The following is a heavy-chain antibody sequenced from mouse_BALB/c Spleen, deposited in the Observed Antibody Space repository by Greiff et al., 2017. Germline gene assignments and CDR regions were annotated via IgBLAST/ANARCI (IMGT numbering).Heavy chain of an antibody. Sequence: VESGGGLVQPGGSLKLSCAASGFTFSSYGMSWVRQTPDKRLELVATINSNGGSTYYPDSVKGRFTISRDNAKNTLYLQMSSLKSEDTAMYYCARDRGDGYYVLFDYWGQGTTLTVSS. CDR3: ARDRGDGYYVLFDY. CDR2: INSNGGST. CDR1: GFTFSSYG. V-gene: IGHV5-6-3*01. D-gene: IGHD2-3*01. J-gene: IGHJ2*01.